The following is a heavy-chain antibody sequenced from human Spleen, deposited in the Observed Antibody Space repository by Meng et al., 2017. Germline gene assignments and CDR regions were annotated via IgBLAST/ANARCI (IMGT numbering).Heavy chain of an antibody. D-gene: IGHD3-10*01. CDR3: ARGKVSMVRGVLNWFDP. CDR1: GGTFSTSI. Sequence: QVQLVQSGAEVKKPGSSVKVSCKASGGTFSTSIINWVRQAPGQGLEWVGGIVPIFGTPDYAQKFQGRVTITADESTSTAYMELSSLRSEDTAVYYCARGKVSMVRGVLNWFDPWGQGTLVTVSS. V-gene: IGHV1-69*01. J-gene: IGHJ5*02. CDR2: IVPIFGTP.